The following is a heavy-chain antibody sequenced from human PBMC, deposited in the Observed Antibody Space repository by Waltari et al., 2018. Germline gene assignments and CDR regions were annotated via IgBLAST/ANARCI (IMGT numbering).Heavy chain of an antibody. CDR3: ARLLAADGAFDI. CDR2: IIPIFGTT. Sequence: QVQLVQSGAEVKKPGSSVKVSCKASGGTFRSYAISWVRQAPGQGLEWMGGIIPIFGTTNDAQKFQGSVTITADESTSTAYMELSSRRSEDTAVYYCARLLAADGAFDIWGQGTMVTVSS. D-gene: IGHD6-13*01. J-gene: IGHJ3*02. V-gene: IGHV1-69*12. CDR1: GGTFRSYA.